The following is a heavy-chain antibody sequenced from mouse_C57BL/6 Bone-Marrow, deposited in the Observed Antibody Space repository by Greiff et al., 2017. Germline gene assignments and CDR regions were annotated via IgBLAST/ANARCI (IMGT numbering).Heavy chain of an antibody. Sequence: QVTLKESGPGILQSSQTLSLTCSFSGFSLSTSCMGVRWIRQPSGQGLEWLAHLYCDDDKRYNPFLESRLTISKDTSRNQVYLKITSVDTSDTATYDCARRALTGFDYWGQGTTLTVSS. CDR2: LYCDDDK. D-gene: IGHD4-1*01. CDR1: GFSLSTSCMG. CDR3: ARRALTGFDY. V-gene: IGHV8-12*01. J-gene: IGHJ2*01.